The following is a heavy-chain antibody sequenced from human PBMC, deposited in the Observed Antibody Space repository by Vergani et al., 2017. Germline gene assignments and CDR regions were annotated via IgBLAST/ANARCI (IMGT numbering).Heavy chain of an antibody. CDR1: GGSISSSTYY. Sequence: QLQLQESGPGLVKPSETLSLTCTVSGGSISSSTYYWGWIRQPPGKGLEWLGSVYYSGSNYYNPSLKSRVTISVATSKNQFSLKLSSVTAADTAVYYCARPLYYYYYMDVWGNGTSVTVSS. CDR3: ARPLYYYYYMDV. V-gene: IGHV4-39*01. J-gene: IGHJ6*03. CDR2: VYYSGSN.